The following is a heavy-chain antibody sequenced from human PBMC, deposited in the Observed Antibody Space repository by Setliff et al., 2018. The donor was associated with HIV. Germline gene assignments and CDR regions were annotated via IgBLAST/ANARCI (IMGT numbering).Heavy chain of an antibody. V-gene: IGHV4-34*01. D-gene: IGHD4-17*01. J-gene: IGHJ3*02. CDR3: ASHHDYGGAFDI. CDR1: GGSFSGYC. Sequence: SETLSLTCAVYGGSFSGYCWSWIRQPPGKGLEWIGEIQHSGRINYNPSLRSRVTTSVDTSKNQFSLRLRSVTAADTAVYYCASHHDYGGAFDIWGQGTMVTVSS. CDR2: IQHSGRI.